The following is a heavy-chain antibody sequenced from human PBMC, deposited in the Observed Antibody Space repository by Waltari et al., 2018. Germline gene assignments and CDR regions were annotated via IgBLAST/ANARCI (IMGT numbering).Heavy chain of an antibody. J-gene: IGHJ6*03. V-gene: IGHV3-48*04. CDR3: AREMTTFYYYMDV. Sequence: EAQLVESGGGLVQSGGSLRLSCGAAGFISSPYRMNWVRQAPGKGLEWIAYISSDPSSTYYADSVKGRFTISRDNAKNSVYLQMNSLRAEDTAVYYCAREMTTFYYYMDVWGKGTTVTVSS. CDR1: GFISSPYR. CDR2: ISSDPSST.